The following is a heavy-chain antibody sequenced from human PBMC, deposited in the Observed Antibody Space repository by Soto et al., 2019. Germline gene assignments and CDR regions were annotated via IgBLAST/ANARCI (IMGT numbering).Heavy chain of an antibody. D-gene: IGHD2-15*01. Sequence: SETLSLTCAVYGGSFSGYYWSWIRQPPGKGLEWIGEINHSGSTNYNPSLKSRVTISVDTSKNQFSLKLSSVTAADTAVYYCARRDRYCSGGSCYSRWFEPWGQGTLVTVSS. J-gene: IGHJ5*02. CDR2: INHSGST. CDR3: ARRDRYCSGGSCYSRWFEP. V-gene: IGHV4-34*01. CDR1: GGSFSGYY.